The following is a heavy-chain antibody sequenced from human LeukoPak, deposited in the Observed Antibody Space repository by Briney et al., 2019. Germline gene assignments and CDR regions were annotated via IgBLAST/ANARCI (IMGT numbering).Heavy chain of an antibody. CDR2: ISGSGSGGST. V-gene: IGHV3-23*01. CDR1: GFTFSSSA. Sequence: GGSLRLSCAASGFTFSSSAMSWVRQAPGKGLEWVSNISGSGSGGSTYYADSVKGRFTISRDNSKNTLYLQMNSLRAEDTAVYYCAKFHILTGYDYWGQGTLVTVSS. CDR3: AKFHILTGYDY. J-gene: IGHJ4*02. D-gene: IGHD3-9*01.